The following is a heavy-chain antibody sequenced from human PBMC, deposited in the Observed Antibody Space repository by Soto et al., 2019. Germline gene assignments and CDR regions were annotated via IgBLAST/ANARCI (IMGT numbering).Heavy chain of an antibody. CDR2: INWNGGST. J-gene: IGHJ5*02. V-gene: IGHV3-20*01. CDR1: GFTFHDYG. Sequence: GGSLRLSCAASGFTFHDYGMSWVRQAPGKGLEWVSGINWNGGSTGYADSVKGRFTISRDNAKNSLYLQMNSLRAEDTALYHCARVPHPQQLGWFDPWGQGTLVTVSS. CDR3: ARVPHPQQLGWFDP. D-gene: IGHD6-13*01.